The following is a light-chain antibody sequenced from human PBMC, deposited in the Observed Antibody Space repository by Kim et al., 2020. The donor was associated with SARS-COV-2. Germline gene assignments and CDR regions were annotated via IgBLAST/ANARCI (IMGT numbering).Light chain of an antibody. CDR1: TPDIGGGYY. J-gene: IGLJ1*01. V-gene: IGLV2-14*01. Sequence: TTSCAGTTPDIGGGYYVSCYQQHPDTAPQHILFEVNTQPSGVFDSFSGSKYGSTASLTIFGLQTEDEADYYCSSYRRDSKVDVFGTGTKVTVL. CDR2: EVN. CDR3: SSYRRDSKVDV.